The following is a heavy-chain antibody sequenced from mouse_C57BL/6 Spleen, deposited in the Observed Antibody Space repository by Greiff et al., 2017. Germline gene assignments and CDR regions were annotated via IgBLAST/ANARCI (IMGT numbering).Heavy chain of an antibody. CDR3: ARRGLYGYDGYYFDY. V-gene: IGHV1-55*01. CDR2: IYPGSGST. D-gene: IGHD2-2*01. Sequence: VQLQQPGAELVKPGASVKMSCKASGYTFTSYWITWVKQRPGQGLEWIGDIYPGSGSTNYNEKFKSKATLTVDTSSSTAYMQLSSLTSEDSAVYYCARRGLYGYDGYYFDYWGQGTTLTVSS. CDR1: GYTFTSYW. J-gene: IGHJ2*01.